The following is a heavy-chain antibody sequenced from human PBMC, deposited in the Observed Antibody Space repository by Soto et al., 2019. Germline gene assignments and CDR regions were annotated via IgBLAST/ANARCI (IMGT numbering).Heavy chain of an antibody. Sequence: PGGSLSLSCAASGFTVSSNYMSWVRQAPGKGLEWVSVIYSGGSTYYADSVKGRFTISRDNSKNTLYLQMNSLRAEDTAVYYCARARSYYYMDVWGKGTAVTVSS. CDR1: GFTVSSNY. V-gene: IGHV3-66*01. CDR2: IYSGGST. J-gene: IGHJ6*03. CDR3: ARARSYYYMDV.